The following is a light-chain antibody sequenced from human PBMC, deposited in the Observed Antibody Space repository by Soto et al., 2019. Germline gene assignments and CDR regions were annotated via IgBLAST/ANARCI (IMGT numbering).Light chain of an antibody. CDR1: ESINSW. Sequence: DIQMTQSPSTLSVSIGDRVTITCRASESINSWLAWYQQKPGTAPNLLIYKASTLESVVPSRFSGNGSVTYFTLTISILPPDDFATYSCQQFHGYSQYTFGQGTKLQIK. J-gene: IGKJ2*01. CDR3: QQFHGYSQYT. V-gene: IGKV1-5*03. CDR2: KAS.